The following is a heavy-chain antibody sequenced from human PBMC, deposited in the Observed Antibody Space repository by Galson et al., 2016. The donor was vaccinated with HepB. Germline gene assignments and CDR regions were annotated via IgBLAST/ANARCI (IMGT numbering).Heavy chain of an antibody. J-gene: IGHJ4*02. CDR3: ARDAVAGSTLNFDY. V-gene: IGHV1-18*01. D-gene: IGHD6-19*01. CDR1: GYTFTSYG. CDR2: ISTDNGNT. Sequence: SVKVSCKASGYTFTSYGISWVRQAPGQGLEWMGWISTDNGNTNYVQKLQGRVTMTTDTSTTTAYMELRSLRSDDTAVYYCARDAVAGSTLNFDYWGQGTLVTVSS.